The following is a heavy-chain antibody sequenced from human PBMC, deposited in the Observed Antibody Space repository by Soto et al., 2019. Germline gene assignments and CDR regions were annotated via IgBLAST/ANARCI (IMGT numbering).Heavy chain of an antibody. J-gene: IGHJ6*02. CDR1: GFTFNIYA. D-gene: IGHD5-18*01. Sequence: GGSLRLSCAASGFTFNIYAMSWVRQAPGKGLEWVSAISGSGGGTYYADSVKGRFTISRDNSKNTLYLQMNSLRAEDTAVYYCAIGYSYGLYYYGMDVWGQGTTVTVSS. CDR3: AIGYSYGLYYYGMDV. CDR2: ISGSGGGT. V-gene: IGHV3-23*01.